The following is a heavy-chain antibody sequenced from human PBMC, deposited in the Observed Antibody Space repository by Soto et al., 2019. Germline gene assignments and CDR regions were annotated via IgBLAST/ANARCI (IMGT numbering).Heavy chain of an antibody. CDR3: AKSHYDLHEYNWFDP. J-gene: IGHJ5*02. CDR2: ISGSGRST. Sequence: EVQLLESGGGLEQPGGSLRLSCAASGFTFSSYAMSWVRQAPGKGLEWVSAISGSGRSTYYADSVKGRFTISRDNSKNTLYLQMNSLRSEDTAVYYCAKSHYDLHEYNWFDPWGQGTLVTVSS. D-gene: IGHD1-26*01. V-gene: IGHV3-23*01. CDR1: GFTFSSYA.